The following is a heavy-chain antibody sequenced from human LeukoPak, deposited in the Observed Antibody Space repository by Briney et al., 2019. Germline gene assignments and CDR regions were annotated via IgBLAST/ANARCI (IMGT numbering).Heavy chain of an antibody. J-gene: IGHJ4*02. V-gene: IGHV1-8*01. CDR1: GYTFTSYD. Sequence: ASVKVSCKASGYTFTSYDISWVRQATGQGLEWMGWMNPNSGNTGYAQKFQGRVTMTRNTSISTAYMELSSLRSEDTAVYYCARAPITFGGVIVSYYFDYWGQGTLVTVSS. CDR2: MNPNSGNT. CDR3: ARAPITFGGVIVSYYFDY. D-gene: IGHD3-16*02.